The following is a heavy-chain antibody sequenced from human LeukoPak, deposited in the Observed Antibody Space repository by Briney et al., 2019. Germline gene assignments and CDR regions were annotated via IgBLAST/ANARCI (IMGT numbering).Heavy chain of an antibody. CDR2: ISSSSDSI. V-gene: IGHV3-21*04. CDR3: GYSYSYAFDI. D-gene: IGHD5-12*01. CDR1: GFTFSNYG. J-gene: IGHJ3*02. Sequence: GGSLRLSCAASGFTFSNYGMNWVRQAPGKRLEWVSYISSSSDSIYYADSVKGRFTISRDNAKNSVDLQMNSLRAEDTAVYFCGYSYSYAFDIWGQGTMVTVSS.